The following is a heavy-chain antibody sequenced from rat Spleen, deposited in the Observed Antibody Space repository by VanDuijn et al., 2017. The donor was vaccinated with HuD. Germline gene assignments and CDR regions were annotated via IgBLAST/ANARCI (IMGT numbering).Heavy chain of an antibody. CDR2: ISPSGGST. V-gene: IGHV5S13*01. CDR3: ARRHYGYTDYFDY. Sequence: EVQLVESGGGLVQPGRSMKLSCAASGFTFSNYGMAWVRQAPTKGLDWVASISPSGGSTYYRDSVKGRFTISRDTAQNILYLQMDSLRSEDTATYYCARRHYGYTDYFDYWGHGVMVTVSS. D-gene: IGHD1-11*01. CDR1: GFTFSNYG. J-gene: IGHJ2*01.